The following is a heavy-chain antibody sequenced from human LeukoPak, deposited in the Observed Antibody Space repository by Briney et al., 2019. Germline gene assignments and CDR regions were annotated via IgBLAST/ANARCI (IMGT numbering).Heavy chain of an antibody. Sequence: GGSLRLSCAASGFTFSSYAMHWVRQAPGKGLEWVAVISYDGSNKYYADSVKGRFTISRDNSKNTLFLQMNSLRPEDTAVYYCAREDGGYLGANHYYYYGMDVWGQGTTVTVSS. CDR2: ISYDGSNK. J-gene: IGHJ6*02. CDR3: AREDGGYLGANHYYYYGMDV. CDR1: GFTFSSYA. V-gene: IGHV3-30-3*01. D-gene: IGHD3-22*01.